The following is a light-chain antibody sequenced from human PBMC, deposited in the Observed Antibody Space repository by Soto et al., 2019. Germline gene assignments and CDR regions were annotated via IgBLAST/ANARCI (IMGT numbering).Light chain of an antibody. J-gene: IGLJ1*01. Sequence: QSVLTQPASVSGSPGQSITISCTETSSDVGTYNLVSWYQQHPGKAPKLMVYEGTKRPSGVSNRFSGSKSGNTASLTISGLQAEDEADYYCGSYTTSSNYVFGNGTKVTVL. CDR1: SSDVGTYNL. CDR3: GSYTTSSNYV. CDR2: EGT. V-gene: IGLV2-14*02.